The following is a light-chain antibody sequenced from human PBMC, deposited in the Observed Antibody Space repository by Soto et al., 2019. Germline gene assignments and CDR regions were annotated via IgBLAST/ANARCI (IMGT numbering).Light chain of an antibody. J-gene: IGKJ1*01. CDR3: QQRSNWPWT. V-gene: IGKV3-11*01. Sequence: EIVLTQPPATLSLSPGDRATLSCRASQSVGSYLAWYQQKPGKAPRLLIYDASNRATGIPARFSGSGSGTDFTLTISSLEPEDFAVYYCQQRSNWPWTFGQGTKVDI. CDR1: QSVGSY. CDR2: DAS.